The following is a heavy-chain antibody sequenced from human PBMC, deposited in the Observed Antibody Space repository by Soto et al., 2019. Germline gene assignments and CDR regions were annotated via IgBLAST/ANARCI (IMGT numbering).Heavy chain of an antibody. CDR2: IRGSGGSGENT. CDR1: GLTFRNFA. Sequence: VQLLESGGGLVQPGGSLRLSCAASGLTFRNFAMSWVRQVPGKGLEWVSAIRGSGGSGENTYYAASVNGRFTISRDNSKNTLYLQMSGLRPEDTSLYDCAKDKALGGGSCFSEGGQGPLVTVCS. V-gene: IGHV3-23*01. CDR3: AKDKALGGGSCFSE. J-gene: IGHJ4*02. D-gene: IGHD2-15*01.